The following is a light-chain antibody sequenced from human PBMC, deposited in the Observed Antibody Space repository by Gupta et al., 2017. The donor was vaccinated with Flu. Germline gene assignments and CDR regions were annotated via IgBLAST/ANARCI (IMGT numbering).Light chain of an antibody. Sequence: QSALTHPASVSGSPGQSIPISSPGTSSDVGSYKFVSWYQHHPGKAPKLMIYEVTERPSGVSNRLSGSKSGNTASLTISGLQAEDEAYYYCCSYAGSSTSIFGGGTKLTVL. CDR3: CSYAGSSTSI. J-gene: IGLJ2*01. CDR1: SSDVGSYKF. CDR2: EVT. V-gene: IGLV2-23*02.